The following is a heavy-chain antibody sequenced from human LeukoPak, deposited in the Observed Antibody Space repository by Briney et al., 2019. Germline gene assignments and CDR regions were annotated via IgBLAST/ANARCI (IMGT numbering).Heavy chain of an antibody. V-gene: IGHV1-2*02. D-gene: IGHD5-24*01. J-gene: IGHJ6*02. CDR1: GYTFTGYY. CDR3: ARDWAQGDGYKDYYYYYGMDV. Sequence: ASVKVSCKASGYTFTGYYMHWVRQAPGQGLEWMGWINPNSGGTNYAQKFQGRVTMTRDTSISPAYMELSRLRSDDTAVYYCARDWAQGDGYKDYYYYYGMDVWGQGTTVTVSS. CDR2: INPNSGGT.